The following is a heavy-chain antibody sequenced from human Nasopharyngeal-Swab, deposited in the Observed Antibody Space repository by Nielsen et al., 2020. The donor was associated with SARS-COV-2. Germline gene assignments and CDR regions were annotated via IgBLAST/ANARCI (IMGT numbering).Heavy chain of an antibody. CDR1: GYTFTNSA. Sequence: SVKVSCKASGYTFTNSAMHWVRQAPGQRLEWMGWINAANGNTYYSQKFQGRVTITRDTSASTAYMEVSSLRSEDTAVYYCASGSPDSSGWTRHDYWGQGTLVTVSS. V-gene: IGHV1-3*01. CDR2: INAANGNT. J-gene: IGHJ4*02. CDR3: ASGSPDSSGWTRHDY. D-gene: IGHD6-19*01.